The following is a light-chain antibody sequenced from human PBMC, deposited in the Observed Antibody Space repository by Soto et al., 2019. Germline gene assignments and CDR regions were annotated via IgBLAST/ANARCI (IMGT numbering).Light chain of an antibody. CDR1: QSVSSSY. CDR2: GAS. J-gene: IGKJ2*01. CDR3: KQYGSSPMYT. Sequence: EIVLTQSPGTLSLSPGERATLSCRASQSVSSSYLAWYQQKPGQAPRLLIYGASSRAAGIPDRFSGSGSGTHFTLTISRLEPEDFAVYYCKQYGSSPMYTFGQGTKLEIK. V-gene: IGKV3-20*01.